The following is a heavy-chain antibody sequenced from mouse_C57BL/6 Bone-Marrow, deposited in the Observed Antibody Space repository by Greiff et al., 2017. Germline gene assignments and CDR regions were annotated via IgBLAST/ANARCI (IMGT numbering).Heavy chain of an antibody. D-gene: IGHD2-1*01. CDR2: ISSGSSTI. Sequence: EVKLMESGGGLVKPGGSLKLSCAASGFTFSDYGMHWVRQAPEQGLEWVAYISSGSSTIYYADTVKGRFTISRDNAKNTLFLQMTSLRSEDTAMYYCALYYGNYGFAYWGQGTLVTVSA. V-gene: IGHV5-17*01. CDR1: GFTFSDYG. J-gene: IGHJ3*01. CDR3: ALYYGNYGFAY.